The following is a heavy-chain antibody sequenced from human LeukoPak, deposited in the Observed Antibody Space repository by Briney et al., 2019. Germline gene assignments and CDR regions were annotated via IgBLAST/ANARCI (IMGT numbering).Heavy chain of an antibody. D-gene: IGHD2-2*01. Sequence: GASVKVSCKASGYTFTSYDINWVRQATGQGLEWMRWMNPNSGNTGYAQKFQGRVTITRNTSISTAYMELSSLRSEDTAVYYCARAFRSTSDHHCSPKMEYYFDYWGQRTLVTVSS. CDR3: ARAFRSTSDHHCSPKMEYYFDY. CDR2: MNPNSGNT. CDR1: GYTFTSYD. V-gene: IGHV1-8*03. J-gene: IGHJ4*02.